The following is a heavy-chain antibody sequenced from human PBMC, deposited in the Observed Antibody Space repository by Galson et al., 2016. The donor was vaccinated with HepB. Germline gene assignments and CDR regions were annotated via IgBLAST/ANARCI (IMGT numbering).Heavy chain of an antibody. CDR1: GHTLRELS. Sequence: SVKVSCKGSGHTLRELSVQWVRQTPGKGLEWMGGFDHDNGRTVYAQKFHDRLTMTEDTSTDTAYMELSSLRPDDTAVYFCATGVVTQPFIEGHYVYSAMDVWGQGTTIIVSS. V-gene: IGHV1-24*01. J-gene: IGHJ6*02. D-gene: IGHD3-16*01. CDR2: FDHDNGRT. CDR3: ATGVVTQPFIEGHYVYSAMDV.